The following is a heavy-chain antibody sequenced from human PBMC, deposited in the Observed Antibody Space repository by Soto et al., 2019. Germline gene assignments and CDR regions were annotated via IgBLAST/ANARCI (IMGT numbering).Heavy chain of an antibody. Sequence: PGGSLRLSXAGSGFTFSSYGIHWVRQAPGKGLEWVALISYDGGNEKYTESVKDRFTISRDDSHNVAYLQMSSLRTEDTAMYYCAKDRYSGTYPTDFDYWGQGSLVTVSS. CDR1: GFTFSSYG. CDR2: ISYDGGNE. CDR3: AKDRYSGTYPTDFDY. J-gene: IGHJ4*02. V-gene: IGHV3-30*18. D-gene: IGHD1-26*01.